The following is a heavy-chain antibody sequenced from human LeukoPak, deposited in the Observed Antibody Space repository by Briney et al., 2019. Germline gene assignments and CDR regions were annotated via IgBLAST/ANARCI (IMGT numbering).Heavy chain of an antibody. V-gene: IGHV1-3*01. CDR3: ARVQSAYCSSSSCYGGYFDY. CDR2: INAGNGNT. D-gene: IGHD2-2*01. Sequence: ASVKVSCKASGYTFTSYAMLWVRQAPGQRPEWMGWINAGNGNTKYSQKFQGRVTITRDTSASTAYMELSSLRPEDTAVYYCARVQSAYCSSSSCYGGYFDYWGQGTLVTVSS. CDR1: GYTFTSYA. J-gene: IGHJ4*02.